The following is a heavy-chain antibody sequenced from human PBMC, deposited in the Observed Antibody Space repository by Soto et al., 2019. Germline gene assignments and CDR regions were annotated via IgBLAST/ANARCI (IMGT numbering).Heavy chain of an antibody. Sequence: SETLSLTCTVSCGSISSGDYYWSWIRQPPGKGLEWIGYIYYSGSTYYNPPLKSRVTISVDTSKKQFSLKLSSVTAADTAVYYCARSLYSGSYTNWFDPWGQGTLVTVSS. V-gene: IGHV4-30-4*02. CDR1: CGSISSGDYY. CDR3: ARSLYSGSYTNWFDP. J-gene: IGHJ5*02. CDR2: IYYSGST. D-gene: IGHD1-26*01.